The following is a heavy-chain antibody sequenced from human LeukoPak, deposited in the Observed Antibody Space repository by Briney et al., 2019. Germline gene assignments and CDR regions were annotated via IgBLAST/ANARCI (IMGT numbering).Heavy chain of an antibody. J-gene: IGHJ4*02. D-gene: IGHD5-24*01. CDR2: IKQDGSEK. CDR3: ARWLELMRNFDW. CDR1: AFTFSDYW. V-gene: IGHV3-7*01. Sequence: PGGSLTLSCVGSAFTFSDYWMSWVRQAPGKGREWVGNIKQDGSEKDYVDALKGRFTISRANAKNSLYLQMNSLRAEDTAVYYCARWLELMRNFDWWGQGTLVTVSS.